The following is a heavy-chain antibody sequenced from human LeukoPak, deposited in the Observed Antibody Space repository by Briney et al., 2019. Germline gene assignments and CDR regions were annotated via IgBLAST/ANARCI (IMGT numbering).Heavy chain of an antibody. Sequence: PGGSLRLSCAASGFTFSSYSMNWVRQAPGKGLESVSSISSSINYINYADSVKGRFTISRDNAKNSLYLQMNSLRVEDTAVYYCARSIYWGQGTLVTVSS. J-gene: IGHJ4*02. CDR2: ISSSINYI. D-gene: IGHD2-2*02. CDR1: GFTFSSYS. CDR3: ARSIY. V-gene: IGHV3-21*01.